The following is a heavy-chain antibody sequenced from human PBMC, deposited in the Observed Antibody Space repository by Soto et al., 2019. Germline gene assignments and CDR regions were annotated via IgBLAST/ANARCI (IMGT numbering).Heavy chain of an antibody. CDR1: GGSISSGGYY. Sequence: PSETLSLTCTVSGGSISSGGYYWSWIRQHPGKGLEWIGYIYYSGSTYYNPSLKSRVTISVDTSKNQFSLKLSSVTAADTAVYYCARVRRSIAARFFYFDYWGQGTLVTVSS. CDR3: ARVRRSIAARFFYFDY. V-gene: IGHV4-31*03. J-gene: IGHJ4*02. CDR2: IYYSGST. D-gene: IGHD6-6*01.